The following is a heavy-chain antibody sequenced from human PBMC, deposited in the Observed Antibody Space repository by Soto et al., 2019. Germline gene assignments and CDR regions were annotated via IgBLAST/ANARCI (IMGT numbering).Heavy chain of an antibody. CDR2: INTSNDNK. CDR1: GYTFTNYV. CDR3: ARDPGAASLDF. D-gene: IGHD2-15*01. J-gene: IGHJ4*02. Sequence: ASVNVSCKASGYTFTNYVISWVRQAPGEGLEWVGWINTSNDNKLYAQKLQGRLTLTTDTSTGTAYMDLTTLRSVDTAVYFCARDPGAASLDFWAEGTLVTVSS. V-gene: IGHV1-18*01.